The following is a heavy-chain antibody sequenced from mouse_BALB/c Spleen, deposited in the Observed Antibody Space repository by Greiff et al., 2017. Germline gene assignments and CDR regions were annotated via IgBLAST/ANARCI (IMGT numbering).Heavy chain of an antibody. D-gene: IGHD1-1*01. Sequence: EVQRVESGGGLVQPGGSRKLSCAASGFTFSSFGMHWVRQAPEKGLEWVAYISSGSSTIYYADTVKGRFTISRDNPKNTLFLQMTSLRSEDTAMYYCARKDYGKDAMDYWGQGTSVTVSS. V-gene: IGHV5-17*02. CDR3: ARKDYGKDAMDY. CDR1: GFTFSSFG. CDR2: ISSGSSTI. J-gene: IGHJ4*01.